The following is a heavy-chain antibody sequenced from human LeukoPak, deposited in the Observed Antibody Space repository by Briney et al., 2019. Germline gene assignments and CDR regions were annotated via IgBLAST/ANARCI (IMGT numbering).Heavy chain of an antibody. CDR3: ARDSSMLRGPLVIYYFDF. CDR2: ITGRGDAT. CDR1: DFSFITYA. Sequence: GGSLRLSCAGSDFSFITYAMSWVRQAPGKGLEWVSTITGRGDATYYADSVKGRFTISRENSKNTLYLQMNSLRADDTAVYYCARDSSMLRGPLVIYYFDFWGQGTLVTVSS. D-gene: IGHD3-10*01. J-gene: IGHJ4*02. V-gene: IGHV3-23*01.